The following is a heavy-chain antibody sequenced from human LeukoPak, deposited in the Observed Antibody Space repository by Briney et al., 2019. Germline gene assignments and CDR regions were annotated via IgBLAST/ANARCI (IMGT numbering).Heavy chain of an antibody. CDR3: ARSYIAVAGTYYYYYGMDV. CDR1: GGSFSGYY. CDR2: INHSGST. Sequence: SETLSLTCAVYGGSFSGYYWSWIRQPPGKGLEWIGEINHSGSTNYNPSLKSRVTISVDTSKNQFSLKLSSVTAADTAVYYCARSYIAVAGTYYYYYGMDVWGQGTTVTVSS. V-gene: IGHV4-34*01. D-gene: IGHD6-19*01. J-gene: IGHJ6*02.